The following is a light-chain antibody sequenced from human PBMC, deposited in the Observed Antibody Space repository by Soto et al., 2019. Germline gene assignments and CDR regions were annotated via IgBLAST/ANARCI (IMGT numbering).Light chain of an antibody. V-gene: IGKV3-20*01. CDR1: QGVSSTY. CDR2: AAS. CDR3: QEYGSSRT. Sequence: EIVLTQSPGTLSLSPGERATLSCRASQGVSSTYLAWYQQKPGQAPRLLIYAASNRATGIPDRFDGSGSGTDFTLTISRLEPEDFAVYYCQEYGSSRTFGQGTKLEIK. J-gene: IGKJ2*01.